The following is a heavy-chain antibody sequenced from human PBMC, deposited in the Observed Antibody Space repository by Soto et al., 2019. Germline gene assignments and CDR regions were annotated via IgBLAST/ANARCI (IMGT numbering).Heavy chain of an antibody. D-gene: IGHD3-22*01. CDR2: IYYSGST. CDR1: GGSISSSSYY. J-gene: IGHJ3*02. Sequence: QLQLHESGPGLVKPSETLSLTCTVSGGSISSSSYYWGWIRQPPGKGLEWIGSIYYSGSTYYNPSLKSRVTISVDTSKNQFSLKLSSVTAADTAVYYCARSMYYYDSSGYYSDAFDIWGQGTMVTVSS. V-gene: IGHV4-39*01. CDR3: ARSMYYYDSSGYYSDAFDI.